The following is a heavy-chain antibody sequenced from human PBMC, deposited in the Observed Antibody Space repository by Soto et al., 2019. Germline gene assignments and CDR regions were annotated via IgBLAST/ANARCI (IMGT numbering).Heavy chain of an antibody. D-gene: IGHD3-22*01. Sequence: SETLFLTCAVHVGSFSGYSWSWIRQPPGKGLEWIGDINHSGKTSYNPSLKSRLTTSVDTSKNQFSLKLTAVTAADTAVYYCARGLRYSDSSDFDSWGQGTPVTVS. CDR1: VGSFSGYS. CDR2: INHSGKT. J-gene: IGHJ4*02. CDR3: ARGLRYSDSSDFDS. V-gene: IGHV4-34*01.